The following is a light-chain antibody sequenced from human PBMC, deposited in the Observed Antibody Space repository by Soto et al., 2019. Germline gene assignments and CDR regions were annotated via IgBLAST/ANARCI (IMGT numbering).Light chain of an antibody. Sequence: QSALTQPASVSGSPGQSITIFCTGTSGVIGTYNLVSWYQQYPGRAPQLIIFEGNKRPSGVSNRFSASKSGNTASLAISGLQAEDEADYHCCSYAGRSTVICGGGTKVTVL. CDR2: EGN. V-gene: IGLV2-23*01. J-gene: IGLJ2*01. CDR1: SGVIGTYNL. CDR3: CSYAGRSTVI.